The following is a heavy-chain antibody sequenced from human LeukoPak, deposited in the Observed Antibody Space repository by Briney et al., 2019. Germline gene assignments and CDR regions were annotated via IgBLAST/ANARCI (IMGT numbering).Heavy chain of an antibody. CDR2: INHNSGGT. V-gene: IGHV1-2*02. J-gene: IGHJ4*02. CDR3: ATWGLSGYSYGYDY. Sequence: ASVKVSCKASGYTFTGYYMHWVRQAPGQGREWMGWINHNSGGTNYAQKFQGRVTITRDTSISTAYMELSRLRSDDTAVYYCATWGLSGYSYGYDYWGQGTLVTVSS. CDR1: GYTFTGYY. D-gene: IGHD5-18*01.